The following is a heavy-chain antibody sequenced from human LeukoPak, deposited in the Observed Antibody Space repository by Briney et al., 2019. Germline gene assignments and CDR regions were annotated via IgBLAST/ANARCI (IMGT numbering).Heavy chain of an antibody. V-gene: IGHV3-53*01. CDR1: GFSVTNNY. D-gene: IGHD2-2*01. CDR3: ARVNPQRPDCSSTSCFVDAFDI. J-gene: IGHJ4*02. CDR2: IYSDEST. Sequence: GGSLRLSCAASGFSVTNNYMTWVRQAPGKGLEWVSVIYSDESTYYADSVKGRFTISRDNSKNTLYLQLNSLRAEDTAVYYCARVNPQRPDCSSTSCFVDAFDIWGQGTLVTVSS.